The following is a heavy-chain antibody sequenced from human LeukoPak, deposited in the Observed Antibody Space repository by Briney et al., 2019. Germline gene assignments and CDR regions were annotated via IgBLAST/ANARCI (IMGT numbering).Heavy chain of an antibody. Sequence: SETLSLTFTVSGGSISSYYWSWIRQPPGKGLEWIGYIYYSGSTNYNPSLKSRVTISVDTSKNQFSLKLSSVTAADTAVYYCAGSIFGVVTPGYWGQGTLVTVSS. CDR1: GGSISSYY. V-gene: IGHV4-59*08. CDR2: IYYSGST. CDR3: AGSIFGVVTPGY. D-gene: IGHD3-3*01. J-gene: IGHJ4*02.